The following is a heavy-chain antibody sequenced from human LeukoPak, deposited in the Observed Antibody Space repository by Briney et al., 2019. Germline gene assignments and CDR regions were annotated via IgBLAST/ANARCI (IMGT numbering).Heavy chain of an antibody. Sequence: KPSETLSLTCTVSGGSISSYYWSWIRQPPGKGLEWIGNIYYSGSTNYNPSLKSRVTISVDTSKNQFSLKLSSVTAADTAVYYCARVPMTTVTTLIHGAFDIWGQGTMVTVSS. CDR2: IYYSGST. V-gene: IGHV4-59*08. CDR1: GGSISSYY. J-gene: IGHJ3*02. CDR3: ARVPMTTVTTLIHGAFDI. D-gene: IGHD4-17*01.